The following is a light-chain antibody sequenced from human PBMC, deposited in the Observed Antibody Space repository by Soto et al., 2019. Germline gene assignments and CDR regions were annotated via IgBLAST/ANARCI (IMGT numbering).Light chain of an antibody. V-gene: IGKV3-20*01. J-gene: IGKJ1*01. CDR3: QQYGSSP. Sequence: EIVLTQSPGTLSLSPGERATLSCRASQSVSSSYLAWYQQKPGQAPRRLIYGASSRATGIPDRFSGSGSGTDFTLTISRLEPEDFAVYYCQQYGSSPFGQGTKVDIK. CDR1: QSVSSSY. CDR2: GAS.